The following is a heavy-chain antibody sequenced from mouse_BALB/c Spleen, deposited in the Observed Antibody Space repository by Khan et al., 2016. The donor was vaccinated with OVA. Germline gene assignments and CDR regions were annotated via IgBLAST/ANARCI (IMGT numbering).Heavy chain of an antibody. Sequence: EVQLQESGPGLVKPSQSLSLTCTVTGYAITSDYAWNWIRQFPGNKLEWMGYISSTGSTSSNPSLKSRISTTRDTSKNQFFLQLKSVTTEDTATYYCARSLYYSYGYALDCWGRGTSVTVSS. CDR1: GYAITSDYA. D-gene: IGHD2-14*01. CDR3: ARSLYYSYGYALDC. J-gene: IGHJ4*01. CDR2: ISSTGST. V-gene: IGHV3-2*02.